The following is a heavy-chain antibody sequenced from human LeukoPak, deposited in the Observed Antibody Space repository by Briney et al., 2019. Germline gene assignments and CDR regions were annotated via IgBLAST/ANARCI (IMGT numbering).Heavy chain of an antibody. CDR1: GFTVSSNY. V-gene: IGHV3-66*01. D-gene: IGHD3-22*01. J-gene: IGHJ5*02. CDR2: IYSGGST. CDR3: ARKKYYYESSDFGWFDL. Sequence: GGSLRLSCAASGFTVSSNYMSWVRQAPGKGLEWVSVIYSGGSTYYADSVMGRFTISRDNSKNTLYLQMNSLRAEDTAVYYCARKKYYYESSDFGWFDLWGQGTLVAVSS.